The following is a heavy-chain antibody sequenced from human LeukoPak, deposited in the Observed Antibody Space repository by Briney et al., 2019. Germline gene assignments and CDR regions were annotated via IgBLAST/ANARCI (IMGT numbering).Heavy chain of an antibody. Sequence: GGSLRLSCAASGFTFSSYAMSWVRQAPGKRLEWVSAISGNGGSTYYADSVKGRFTISRDNSKNTLYLQMNSLRAEDTAVYYCAKVMRVYYDYVWGSSYYFDYWGQGTLVTVSS. CDR1: GFTFSSYA. CDR2: ISGNGGST. V-gene: IGHV3-23*01. J-gene: IGHJ4*02. CDR3: AKVMRVYYDYVWGSSYYFDY. D-gene: IGHD3-16*01.